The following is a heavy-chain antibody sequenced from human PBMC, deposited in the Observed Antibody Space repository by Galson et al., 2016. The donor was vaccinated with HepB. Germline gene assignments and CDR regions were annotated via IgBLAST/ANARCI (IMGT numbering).Heavy chain of an antibody. D-gene: IGHD2-15*01. CDR1: GFSFSSYA. CDR2: ISGSGGSR. V-gene: IGHV3-23*01. J-gene: IGHJ5*02. CDR3: AKAGDVVVVVAATSYNWFDP. Sequence: SLRLSCAASGFSFSSYAMSWVRQAPGKGLEWVSVISGSGGSRHYADSVKGRFTISRDNSKNTLYLQMNSLRAEDTAVYYCAKAGDVVVVVAATSYNWFDPWGQGTLVTVSS.